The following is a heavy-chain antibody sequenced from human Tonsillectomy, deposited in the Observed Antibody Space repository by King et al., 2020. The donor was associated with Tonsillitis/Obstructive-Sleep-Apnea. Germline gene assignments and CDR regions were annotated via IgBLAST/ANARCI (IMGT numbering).Heavy chain of an antibody. CDR2: INPTGGST. V-gene: IGHV1-46*01. D-gene: IGHD7-27*01. J-gene: IGHJ6*03. Sequence: VQLVESGAEVKKPGASVKVSCEASGYTFTTYYIHWVRQAPGQGLEWMGMINPTGGSTSYPHKFQGRVTMTRETSTSTGYMGLRSLRSEDTAVYYCARDGDAADFYYMDVWGKGTTVTVSS. CDR3: ARDGDAADFYYMDV. CDR1: GYTFTTYY.